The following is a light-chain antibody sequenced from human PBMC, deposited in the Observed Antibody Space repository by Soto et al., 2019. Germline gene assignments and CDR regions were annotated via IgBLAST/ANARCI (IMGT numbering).Light chain of an antibody. CDR2: RNN. J-gene: IGLJ2*01. CDR1: SSNIGSHS. CDR3: AARDDSLNAVI. V-gene: IGLV1-44*01. Sequence: QSVLTQPPSASGTPGQSVTISCSGSSSNIGSHSVDWYQQLPGTAPKLLIFRNNQRPSGVPDRFSGSKSGTSASLAISGLRSEDEADYYCAARDDSLNAVIFGGGTQPTVL.